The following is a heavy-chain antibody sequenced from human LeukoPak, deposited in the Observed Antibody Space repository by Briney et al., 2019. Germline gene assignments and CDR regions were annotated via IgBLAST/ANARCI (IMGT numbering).Heavy chain of an antibody. CDR2: INHSGST. Sequence: PSETLSLTCAVYGGSFSGYYWSWIRQPLGKGLEWIGEINHSGSTNYNPSLKSRVTISVDTSKNQFSLKLSSVTATDTAVYYCAREVGATTSDYWGQGTLVTVSS. CDR3: AREVGATTSDY. D-gene: IGHD1-26*01. J-gene: IGHJ4*02. V-gene: IGHV4-34*01. CDR1: GGSFSGYY.